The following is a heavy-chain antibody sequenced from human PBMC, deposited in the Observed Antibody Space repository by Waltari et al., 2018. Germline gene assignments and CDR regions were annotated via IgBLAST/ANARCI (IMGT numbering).Heavy chain of an antibody. D-gene: IGHD2-15*01. Sequence: QVQLQESGPGLVKPSQTLSLTCTVSGGSISSGSYYWSWIRQPAGKGLEWIGRIYTSGRTNDNPSLKSRVTISVDTSKNQFSLKLSSVTAADTAGYYCARVHKSIVVVAATNAFDIWGQGTMVTVSS. V-gene: IGHV4-61*02. CDR2: IYTSGRT. J-gene: IGHJ3*02. CDR3: ARVHKSIVVVAATNAFDI. CDR1: GGSISSGSYY.